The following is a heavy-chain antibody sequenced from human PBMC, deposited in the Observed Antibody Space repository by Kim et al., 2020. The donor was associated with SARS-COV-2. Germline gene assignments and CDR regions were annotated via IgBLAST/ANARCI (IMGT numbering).Heavy chain of an antibody. J-gene: IGHJ6*02. CDR2: INTNTGNP. D-gene: IGHD4-17*01. CDR3: ARNMQDYGDWYYYGMDV. V-gene: IGHV7-4-1*02. Sequence: ASVKVSCKASGYTFSSNAINWVRQAPGQGLEWMGWINTNTGNPTYAQGFTGRFVFSLGTSVSTAYLQISSLKADDTAVYYCARNMQDYGDWYYYGMDVWGRGTTVTVSS. CDR1: GYTFSSNA.